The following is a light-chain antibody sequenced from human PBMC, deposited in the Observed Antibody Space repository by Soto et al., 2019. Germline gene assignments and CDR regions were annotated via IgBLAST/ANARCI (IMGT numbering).Light chain of an antibody. J-gene: IGLJ1*01. CDR1: GGDVGSYNL. Sequence: QSVLTQPASVSGSPGQSITISCTGSGGDVGSYNLVSWYQQHPGKAPKLMIYEGSKRPSGISHRFSGSKSGNTASLTISGLQTEDEADYYCCSYAGSNTPYVFGTGTKLTVL. CDR2: EGS. V-gene: IGLV2-23*01. CDR3: CSYAGSNTPYV.